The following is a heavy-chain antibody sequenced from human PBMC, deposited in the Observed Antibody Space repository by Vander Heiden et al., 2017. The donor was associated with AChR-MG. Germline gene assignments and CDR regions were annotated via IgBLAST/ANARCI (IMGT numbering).Heavy chain of an antibody. Sequence: QVQLQESGPGLVKPSETLSLTCTVSGGSISSYYWSWIRQPPGKGLEWIGYIYYSGSTNYNPSLKSRVTISVDTSKNQFSLKLSSVTAADTAVYYCARVVTRDDLDAFDIWGQGTMVTVSS. CDR1: GGSISSYY. V-gene: IGHV4-59*01. CDR3: ARVVTRDDLDAFDI. J-gene: IGHJ3*02. D-gene: IGHD2-2*01. CDR2: IYYSGST.